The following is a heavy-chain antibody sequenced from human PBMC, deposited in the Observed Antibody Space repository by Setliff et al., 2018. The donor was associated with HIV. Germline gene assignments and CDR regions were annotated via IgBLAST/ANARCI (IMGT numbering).Heavy chain of an antibody. D-gene: IGHD6-19*01. J-gene: IGHJ5*02. CDR1: GGSFSGYS. CDR2: INQSETT. CDR3: ARVGRRDGWGRKAGAGWIWFDP. V-gene: IGHV4-34*01. Sequence: PSETLSLTCAVYGGSFSGYSWNWVRQPPAKGLEWIGEINQSETTNYNPSFKSRVTISLDTSKNQFSLTLTSVTAADTGVYYCARVGRRDGWGRKAGAGWIWFDPWSQGTLVTVSS.